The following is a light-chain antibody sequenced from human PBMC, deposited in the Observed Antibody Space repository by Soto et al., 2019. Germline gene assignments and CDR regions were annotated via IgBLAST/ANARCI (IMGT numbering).Light chain of an antibody. Sequence: QSVLTQPRSVSASPGQSVTISCTGTSRDVGTYTYVSWYQQHPGKAPKLIIYDVIKRPSGVPDRFSGSKSGNTASLTISGLQAEDEADYYCCSYAGSYTHVFGTGTKV. CDR1: SRDVGTYTY. CDR3: CSYAGSYTHV. J-gene: IGLJ1*01. V-gene: IGLV2-11*01. CDR2: DVI.